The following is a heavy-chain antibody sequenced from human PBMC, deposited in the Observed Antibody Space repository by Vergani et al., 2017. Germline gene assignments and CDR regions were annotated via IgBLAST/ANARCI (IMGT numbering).Heavy chain of an antibody. J-gene: IGHJ4*02. V-gene: IGHV4-59*01. CDR1: GGSINNYY. Sequence: QVHLLESGPGLVKPSETLSLTCNVSGGSINNYYWNWIRQPPGKTLEWIGYIYYTGLTKHNPSFKSRVTTSVDTSKNQFSLKLSSVTAADTAVYYCARGYYRYHDGTGYWEFDYWGQGTLVTVSS. CDR3: ARGYYRYHDGTGYWEFDY. D-gene: IGHD3-22*01. CDR2: IYYTGLT.